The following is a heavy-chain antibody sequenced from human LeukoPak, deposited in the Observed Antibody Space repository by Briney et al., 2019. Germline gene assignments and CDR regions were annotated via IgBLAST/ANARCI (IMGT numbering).Heavy chain of an antibody. V-gene: IGHV3-11*01. Sequence: GGSLRLSCAASGFTFSDYYMSWIRQAPGKGLEWVSYISSSGSTIYYAHSVKGRFTIPRDNAKNSLYLQMNSLRAEDTAVYYCARAGDPYYFDYWGQGTLVTVSS. J-gene: IGHJ4*02. D-gene: IGHD2-21*02. CDR3: ARAGDPYYFDY. CDR2: ISSSGSTI. CDR1: GFTFSDYY.